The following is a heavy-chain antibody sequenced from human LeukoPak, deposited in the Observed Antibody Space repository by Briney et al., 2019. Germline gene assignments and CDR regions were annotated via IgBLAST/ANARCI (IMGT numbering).Heavy chain of an antibody. CDR3: ANDLYCSSPSCYNDFWSGTGPYMDV. CDR1: GFTFSSYG. Sequence: GGSLRLSCAASGFTFSSYGMHWVRQAPGKGLEWVAFIRYDGSNKYYADSVKGRFTISRDNSKNTLYLQMNSLRAEDTAVYYCANDLYCSSPSCYNDFWSGTGPYMDVSGKATTVTVSS. J-gene: IGHJ6*03. V-gene: IGHV3-30*02. CDR2: IRYDGSNK. D-gene: IGHD2-2*02.